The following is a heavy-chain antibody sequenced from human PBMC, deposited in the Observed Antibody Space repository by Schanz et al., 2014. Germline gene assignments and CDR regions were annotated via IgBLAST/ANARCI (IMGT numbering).Heavy chain of an antibody. CDR1: GYTFTSDS. V-gene: IGHV1-69*04. CDR2: IIPSLGLA. Sequence: QVQLVQSGAEVKKPGASVKVSCKASGYTFTSDSMHWVRQAPGQGLEWMGRIIPSLGLAKYEQKFQDKVTITADTSATTAYMELSGLRSEDTAVYYCARDRLEYGAEYYSAEGFEIWGQGTLVIVSS. CDR3: ARDRLEYGAEYYSAEGFEI. D-gene: IGHD2-21*01. J-gene: IGHJ4*02.